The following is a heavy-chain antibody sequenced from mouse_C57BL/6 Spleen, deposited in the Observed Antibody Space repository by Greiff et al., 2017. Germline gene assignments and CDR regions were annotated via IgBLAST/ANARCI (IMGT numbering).Heavy chain of an antibody. J-gene: IGHJ3*01. CDR3: ARGGYGYDERFAY. CDR2: INPNNGGT. D-gene: IGHD2-2*01. Sequence: VQLQQSGPELVKPGASVKISCKASGYTFTDYYMNWVKQSHGKSLEWIGDINPNNGGTSYNQKFKGKATLTVDKSSSTAYMELRSLTSEDSAVYYCARGGYGYDERFAYWGQGTLVTVSA. CDR1: GYTFTDYY. V-gene: IGHV1-26*01.